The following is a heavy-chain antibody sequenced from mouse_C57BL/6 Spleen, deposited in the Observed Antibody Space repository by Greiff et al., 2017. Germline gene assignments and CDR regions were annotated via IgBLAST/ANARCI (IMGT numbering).Heavy chain of an antibody. CDR1: GFTFSSYG. CDR2: ISSGGSYT. D-gene: IGHD1-1*01. V-gene: IGHV5-6*01. CDR3: ARDSSYAMDY. Sequence: EVKVVESGGDLVKPGGSLKLSCAASGFTFSSYGMSWVRQTPDKRLEWVATISSGGSYTYYPDSVKGRFTISRDNAKNTLYLQMSSLKSEDTAMYYCARDSSYAMDYWGQGTSVTVSS. J-gene: IGHJ4*01.